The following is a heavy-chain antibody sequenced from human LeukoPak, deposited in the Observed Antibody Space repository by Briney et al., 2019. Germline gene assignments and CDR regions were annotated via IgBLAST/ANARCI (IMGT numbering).Heavy chain of an antibody. V-gene: IGHV4-34*01. CDR2: INHSGST. D-gene: IGHD6-19*01. J-gene: IGHJ4*02. Sequence: SETLSLTCAVYGGSFSGYYWRWIRQPPGKGLEWIGEINHSGSTNYNPSLKSRVTISVDTSKNQFSLKLSSVTAADTAVYYCARLSSGWPYYFDYWGQGTLVTVSS. CDR3: ARLSSGWPYYFDY. CDR1: GGSFSGYY.